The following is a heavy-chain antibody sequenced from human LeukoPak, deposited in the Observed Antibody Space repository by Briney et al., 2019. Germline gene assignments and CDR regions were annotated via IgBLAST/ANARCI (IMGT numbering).Heavy chain of an antibody. V-gene: IGHV3-30-3*02. CDR2: ISYDGSNR. Sequence: GGSLRLSCAASGFTFSSYAMHWVRQAPGKGLEWVAVISYDGSNRYYADSVQGRFTISRDNSKSTLCLQMNSLRAEDTAVYYCAKQLGYCSDGSCYFPYWGQGTLVTVSS. J-gene: IGHJ4*02. CDR3: AKQLGYCSDGSCYFPY. D-gene: IGHD2-15*01. CDR1: GFTFSSYA.